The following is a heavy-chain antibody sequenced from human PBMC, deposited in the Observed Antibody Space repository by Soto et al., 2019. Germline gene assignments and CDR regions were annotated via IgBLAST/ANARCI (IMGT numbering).Heavy chain of an antibody. Sequence: QVQLQESGPGLVKPSETLSLTCTVSNGSIVNYYWSWIRQPPGKGLEWIGFIYYSGSTNYNPSLKCRVTISVDMSKIQQSLRLSSVTAADTAVYYCASRLTEATTTGDGFDTWGQGTMVTVSS. D-gene: IGHD3-9*01. CDR3: ASRLTEATTTGDGFDT. J-gene: IGHJ3*02. CDR2: IYYSGST. CDR1: NGSIVNYY. V-gene: IGHV4-59*01.